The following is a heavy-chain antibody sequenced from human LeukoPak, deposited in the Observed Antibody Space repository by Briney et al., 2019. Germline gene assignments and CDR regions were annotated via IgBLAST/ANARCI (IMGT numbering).Heavy chain of an antibody. CDR1: GFTFSSYA. Sequence: GGSLSLSCAASGFTFSSYAMHWVRQAPGKGLEWVAVISYDGSNKYYADSVKGRFTISRDNSKNTLYLQMNSLRAEDTAVYYCARDRVQYYGSGSFPDYWGQGTLVTVSS. CDR3: ARDRVQYYGSGSFPDY. CDR2: ISYDGSNK. D-gene: IGHD3-10*01. V-gene: IGHV3-30*04. J-gene: IGHJ4*02.